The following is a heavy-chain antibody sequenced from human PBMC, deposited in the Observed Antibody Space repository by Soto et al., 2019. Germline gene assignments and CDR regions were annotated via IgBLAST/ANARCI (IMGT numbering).Heavy chain of an antibody. CDR2: ISSSSSYI. V-gene: IGHV3-21*01. Sequence: LRLSCAASGFTFSSYSMNWVRQAPGKGLEWVSSISSSSSYIYYADSVKGRFTISRDNAKNSLYLQMNSLRAEDTAVYYCARSGRGYKTDWFDPWGQGTLVTVS. CDR1: GFTFSSYS. CDR3: ARSGRGYKTDWFDP. J-gene: IGHJ5*02. D-gene: IGHD5-18*01.